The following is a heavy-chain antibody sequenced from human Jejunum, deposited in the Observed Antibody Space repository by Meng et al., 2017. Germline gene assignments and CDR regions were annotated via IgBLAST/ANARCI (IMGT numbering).Heavy chain of an antibody. CDR2: ISYDGSNK. CDR1: GFIFSNYA. Sequence: QVQLVESGGGVVQSGRSLRPSCTASGFIFSNYALHWVRQAPGKGLEWVAVISYDGSNKYYADSVKGRLTISRDNSKNTLYLQLNSLRAEDTAVYYCARWLRGGEGDNFGYGLQHWGQGTLVTVSS. J-gene: IGHJ1*01. V-gene: IGHV3-30-3*01. CDR3: ARWLRGGEGDNFGYGLQH. D-gene: IGHD3-16*01.